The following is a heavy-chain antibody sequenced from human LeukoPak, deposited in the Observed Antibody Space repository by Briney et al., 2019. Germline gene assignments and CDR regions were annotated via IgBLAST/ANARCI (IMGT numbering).Heavy chain of an antibody. D-gene: IGHD3-10*01. CDR2: ISGSGGST. CDR3: AKDRNYGSGSPFDY. J-gene: IGHJ4*02. V-gene: IGHV3-23*01. CDR1: GFTFSGYA. Sequence: PGGSLRLSCAPSGFTFSGYAMSWVGQPPGRGLEWVSAISGSGGSTYYADSVKGRFTISRDNSKNTLYLQMNSLRAEDTAVYYCAKDRNYGSGSPFDYWGQGTLVTVSS.